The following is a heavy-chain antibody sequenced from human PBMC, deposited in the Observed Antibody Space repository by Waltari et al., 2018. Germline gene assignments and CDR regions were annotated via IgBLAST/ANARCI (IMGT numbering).Heavy chain of an antibody. J-gene: IGHJ4*02. CDR3: ARDRRPIYYDSSGREAFDY. D-gene: IGHD3-22*01. V-gene: IGHV1-2*02. Sequence: QVQLVQSGAEVKKPGASVKVSCKASGYTFTGYYMHWVRQAPGQGLEWMGWINPNSGCTNYAQKFQGRVTMTRDTSISTAYMELSRLRSDDTAVYYCARDRRPIYYDSSGREAFDYWGQGTLVTVSS. CDR2: INPNSGCT. CDR1: GYTFTGYY.